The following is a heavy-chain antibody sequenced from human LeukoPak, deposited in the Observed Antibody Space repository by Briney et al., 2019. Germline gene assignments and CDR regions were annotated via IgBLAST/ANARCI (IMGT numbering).Heavy chain of an antibody. CDR2: ISSSGSTI. D-gene: IGHD6-13*01. Sequence: PGGSLRLSCAASGFTFSDYYMSWIRQAPGKGLEWVSYISSSGSTIYYADSVKGRFTISRDNAKNSLHLQMNSLRAEDTAVYYRARPRGGRKAAAVHWFDPWGQGTLVTVSS. CDR1: GFTFSDYY. V-gene: IGHV3-11*01. J-gene: IGHJ5*02. CDR3: ARPRGGRKAAAVHWFDP.